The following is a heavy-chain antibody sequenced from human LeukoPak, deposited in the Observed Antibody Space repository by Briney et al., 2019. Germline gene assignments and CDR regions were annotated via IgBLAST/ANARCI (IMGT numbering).Heavy chain of an antibody. J-gene: IGHJ5*02. CDR2: ISGSGGST. D-gene: IGHD2-2*02. Sequence: PGGSLRLSCAASGFTFSSYAVSWVRQAPGKGLEWVSAISGSGGSTYYADSVKGRFTISRDNSKNTLYLQMNSLRAEDTAVYYCAKEPVGSVVPAAIFGSWFDPWGQGTLVTVSS. V-gene: IGHV3-23*01. CDR1: GFTFSSYA. CDR3: AKEPVGSVVPAAIFGSWFDP.